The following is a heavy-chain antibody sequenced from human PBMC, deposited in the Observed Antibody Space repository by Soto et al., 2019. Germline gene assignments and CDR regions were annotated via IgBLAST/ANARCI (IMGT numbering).Heavy chain of an antibody. V-gene: IGHV3-64D*06. CDR1: GFTFSSYA. J-gene: IGHJ5*02. Sequence: PGGSLRLSCSASGFTFSSYAMHWVRQAPGKGLEYVSAISSNGGSTYYADSVKGRFTISRDNSKNTLYLQMSSLRAEDTAVYYCVKGYCSSTSCFPFDPWGQGTLVTVSS. D-gene: IGHD2-2*01. CDR3: VKGYCSSTSCFPFDP. CDR2: ISSNGGST.